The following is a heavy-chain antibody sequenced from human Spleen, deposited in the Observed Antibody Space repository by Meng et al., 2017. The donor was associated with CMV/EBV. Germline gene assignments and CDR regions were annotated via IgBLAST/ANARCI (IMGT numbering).Heavy chain of an antibody. D-gene: IGHD3-16*02. CDR3: AKDPLPLRLGELSLYYDY. CDR2: ISYDGSNK. Sequence: TFSSYGMHWVRQATGKGLESVAVISYDGSNKYHADSVKGRFTISRDNSKNTLYLQMNSLTTEDTAVYYCAKDPLPLRLGELSLYYDYWGQGTLVTVSS. V-gene: IGHV3-30*18. CDR1: TFSSYG. J-gene: IGHJ4*02.